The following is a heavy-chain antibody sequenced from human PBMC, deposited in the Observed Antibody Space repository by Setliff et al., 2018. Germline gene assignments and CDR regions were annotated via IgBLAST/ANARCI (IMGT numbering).Heavy chain of an antibody. J-gene: IGHJ5*02. D-gene: IGHD5-12*01. CDR1: GASINRDY. Sequence: SETLSLTCSVSGASINRDYWNWIRQPPGKGLEWIGYIHYSGSTNYNPSLKSRVTISFNTSKNQISLKLSSVTPADAAVYGYDESTLEGRVGIRTATIIYSRNPLQPLPWG. CDR2: IHYSGST. CDR3: DESTLEGRVGIRTATIIYSRNPLQPLP. V-gene: IGHV4-59*01.